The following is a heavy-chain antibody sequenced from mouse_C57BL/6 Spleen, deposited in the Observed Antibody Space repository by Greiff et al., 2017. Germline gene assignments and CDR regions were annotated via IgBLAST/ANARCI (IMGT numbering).Heavy chain of an antibody. CDR2: IYPGSGST. V-gene: IGHV1-55*01. Sequence: QVQLQQPGAELVKPGASVKMSCKASGYTFTSYWITWVKQRPGQGLEWIGDIYPGSGSTNYNEKFKSKATLTVDTSSSTAYMQLSSLTSEDSAVYYCASYYSPYYAMYYWSQGTSVTVSS. J-gene: IGHJ4*01. CDR3: ASYYSPYYAMYY. CDR1: GYTFTSYW. D-gene: IGHD2-12*01.